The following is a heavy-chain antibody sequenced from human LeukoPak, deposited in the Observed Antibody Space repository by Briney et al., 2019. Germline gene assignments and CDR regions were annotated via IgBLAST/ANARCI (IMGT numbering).Heavy chain of an antibody. CDR1: GGSISSSSYY. CDR3: ARLLRDGWGAFDI. J-gene: IGHJ3*02. D-gene: IGHD3-16*01. Sequence: PSETLSLTCTVSGGSISSSSYYWGWIRQPPGKGPEWIGSIYYSGSTYYNPSLKSRVTISVDTSKNQFSLKLSSVTAADTAVYYCARLLRDGWGAFDIWGQGTMVTVSS. V-gene: IGHV4-39*01. CDR2: IYYSGST.